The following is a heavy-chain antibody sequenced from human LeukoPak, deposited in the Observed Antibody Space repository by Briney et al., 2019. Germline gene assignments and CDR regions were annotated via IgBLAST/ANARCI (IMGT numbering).Heavy chain of an antibody. Sequence: SETLSLTCDVPGYSINFGHLWGWIRQPPGKGLEWIASINHSGRTYYTPSLKSRVTISVDTLKNQFSLKVTSVTAEDTAMYFCARESSAVAHTMMRDWLDPWGQGTLVTVSS. CDR2: INHSGRT. D-gene: IGHD3-22*01. CDR3: ARESSAVAHTMMRDWLDP. J-gene: IGHJ5*02. CDR1: GYSINFGHL. V-gene: IGHV4-38-2*02.